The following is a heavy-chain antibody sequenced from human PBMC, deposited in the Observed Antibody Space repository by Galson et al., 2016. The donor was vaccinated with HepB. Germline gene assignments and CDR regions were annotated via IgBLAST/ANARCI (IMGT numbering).Heavy chain of an antibody. CDR1: GFTFSSYG. Sequence: SLRLSCAASGFTFSSYGLHWVRQAPGKGLEWLSYISSSGTTIYYADSVKGRFTISRDNARNSLYLQMNSLRVEDTAVYYCARDLVYPGDYGKYYYYGMDVWGQGTTVTVSS. V-gene: IGHV3-48*03. D-gene: IGHD4-17*01. CDR3: ARDLVYPGDYGKYYYYGMDV. J-gene: IGHJ6*02. CDR2: ISSSGTTI.